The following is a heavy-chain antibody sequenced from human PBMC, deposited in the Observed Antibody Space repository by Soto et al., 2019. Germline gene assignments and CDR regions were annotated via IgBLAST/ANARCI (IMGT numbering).Heavy chain of an antibody. CDR1: GFSLSTTGVG. J-gene: IGHJ4*02. CDR3: ARSLWFGELH. V-gene: IGHV2-5*02. D-gene: IGHD3-10*01. Sequence: QITLKESGPTLVKPTQTLTLTCSFSGFSLSTTGVGVGWIRQSPGKALEWLAIIYWDNDKRYSPSLKSRVTITKDTSKTQVVLTVPNMDPVDTGTYYCARSLWFGELHWGQGALVTVSS. CDR2: IYWDNDK.